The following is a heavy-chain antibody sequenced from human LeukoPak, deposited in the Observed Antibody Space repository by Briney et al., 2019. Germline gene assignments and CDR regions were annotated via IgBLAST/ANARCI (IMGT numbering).Heavy chain of an antibody. CDR1: AGTFSSYA. J-gene: IGHJ4*02. D-gene: IGHD5-12*01. CDR2: IIPIFGTA. CDR3: GRLSIVAGFFDY. Sequence: GASVNVSCKASAGTFSSYAISWVRQAPGQGLEWMGGIIPIFGTAYYAQKFQGRVTITADESTSTAYMELSRLRSEDTAVYYCGRLSIVAGFFDYWGQGTLVTVSS. V-gene: IGHV1-69*13.